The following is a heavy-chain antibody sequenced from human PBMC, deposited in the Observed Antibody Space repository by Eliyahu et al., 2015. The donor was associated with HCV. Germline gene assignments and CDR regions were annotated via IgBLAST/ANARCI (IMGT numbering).Heavy chain of an antibody. Sequence: EVQLVESGGGLVKPGGSLRLSCAASGFTFXSYSXXWVRQAPGKGLEWVSSISSSSSYIYYADSVKGRFTISRDNAKNSLYLQMNSLRAEDTAVYYCARDSCSSTSCYWDYYYGMDVWGQGTTVTVSS. CDR2: ISSSSSYI. V-gene: IGHV3-21*01. D-gene: IGHD2-2*01. J-gene: IGHJ6*02. CDR3: ARDSCSSTSCYWDYYYGMDV. CDR1: GFTFXSYS.